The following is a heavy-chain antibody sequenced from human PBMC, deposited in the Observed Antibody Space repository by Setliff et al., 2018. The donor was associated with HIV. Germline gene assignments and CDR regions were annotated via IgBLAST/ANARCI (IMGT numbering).Heavy chain of an antibody. D-gene: IGHD2-15*01. CDR1: VFTFNNYG. CDR2: IRYDGSQK. J-gene: IGHJ6*02. V-gene: IGHV3-30*02. Sequence: PGESLKISCAASVFTFNNYGMNWVRQAPGKGLEWVAFIRYDGSQKYYVDSVKGRFTISGDNSKNTLYLQMNSLRVEDTAVYYCAKDVCSGAYCYAYYYYGMDVWGQGTMVTVS. CDR3: AKDVCSGAYCYAYYYYGMDV.